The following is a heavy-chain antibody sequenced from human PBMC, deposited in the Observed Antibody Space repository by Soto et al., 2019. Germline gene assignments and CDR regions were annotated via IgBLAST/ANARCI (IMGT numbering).Heavy chain of an antibody. D-gene: IGHD3-10*01. CDR2: TRNKANSYTT. V-gene: IGHV3-72*01. Sequence: EVQVVESGGGLVQPGGSLRLSCAASGFTFSDHYMDWVRQAPGKGLEWVGRTRNKANSYTTEYAASVKGRFTISRDDSKSSLYLQMNSLKTEDTAVYYCARTRGVGVDYGMDVWGQGTTVTVSS. CDR3: ARTRGVGVDYGMDV. J-gene: IGHJ6*02. CDR1: GFTFSDHY.